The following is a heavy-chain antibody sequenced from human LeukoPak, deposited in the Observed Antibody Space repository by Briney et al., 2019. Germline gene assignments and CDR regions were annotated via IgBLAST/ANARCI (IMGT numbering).Heavy chain of an antibody. Sequence: PSETLSLTCTVSGGSISSGSYYWSWIRQPAGKGLEWIGRIYTSGSTNYNPSLKSRVTISVDTSKNQFSLKLNSVTAADSAVYYCARGPYRPGYYYYYMDVWGKGTTVTVSS. J-gene: IGHJ6*03. CDR1: GGSISSGSYY. CDR2: IYTSGST. V-gene: IGHV4-61*02. CDR3: ARGPYRPGYYYYYMDV. D-gene: IGHD4-11*01.